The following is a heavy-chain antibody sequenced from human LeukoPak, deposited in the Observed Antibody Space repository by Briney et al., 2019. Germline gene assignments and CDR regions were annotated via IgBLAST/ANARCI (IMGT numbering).Heavy chain of an antibody. D-gene: IGHD6-19*01. CDR3: ARQENSSGWYNY. Sequence: SETLSLTCTVSGGSISSSSYYWGWIRQPPGKGLEWIGSTYYSGSTYYNPSLKSRVTISVDTSKNQFSLKLSSVTAADTAVYYCARQENSSGWYNYWGQGTLVTVSS. CDR1: GGSISSSSYY. CDR2: TYYSGST. V-gene: IGHV4-39*01. J-gene: IGHJ4*02.